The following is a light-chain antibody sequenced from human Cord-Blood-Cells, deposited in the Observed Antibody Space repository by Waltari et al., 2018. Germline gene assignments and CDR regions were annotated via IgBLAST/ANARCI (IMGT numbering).Light chain of an antibody. Sequence: QSALTQPASVSGSSGQSITISCTGTSSVVGSYDLVSRYQQHPGKAPKLMIYEGSKRPSGIPNRFSGSKSGNTASLTISVLQAEDEADYYCCSYAGSSTYVFGTGTKVTVL. J-gene: IGLJ1*01. V-gene: IGLV2-23*01. CDR3: CSYAGSSTYV. CDR2: EGS. CDR1: SSVVGSYDL.